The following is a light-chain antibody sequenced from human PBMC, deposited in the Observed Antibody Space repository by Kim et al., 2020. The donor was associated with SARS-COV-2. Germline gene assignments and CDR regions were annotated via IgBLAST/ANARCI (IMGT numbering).Light chain of an antibody. Sequence: DIVMTQSPDSLAVSLGERATINCKSSQSVLYSSNNKNYLAWYQQKPGQPPRLLVSWASTRESGVPDRFSGSGSGTDFTLTISSLQAEDVAVYYCQHYYSTPRTFGQGTKVDIK. CDR3: QHYYSTPRT. CDR1: QSVLYSSNNKNY. V-gene: IGKV4-1*01. CDR2: WAS. J-gene: IGKJ1*01.